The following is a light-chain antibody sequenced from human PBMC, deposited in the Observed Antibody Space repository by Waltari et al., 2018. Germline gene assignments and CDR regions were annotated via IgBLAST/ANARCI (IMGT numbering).Light chain of an antibody. Sequence: EIVMTQTPLTLSVTPGQPASISCKSSQSLLNSDGKTYLYCYLQRSGQSPQLLIYEATNRFLGVPDRFSGSGSGTDFTLKISRVEAEDVGLYYCMQSIQSLTFGPGTKVDFK. CDR3: MQSIQSLT. V-gene: IGKV2D-29*02. J-gene: IGKJ3*01. CDR2: EAT. CDR1: QSLLNSDGKTY.